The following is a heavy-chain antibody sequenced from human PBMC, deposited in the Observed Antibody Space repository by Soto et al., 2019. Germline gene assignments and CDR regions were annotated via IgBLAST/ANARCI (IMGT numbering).Heavy chain of an antibody. CDR2: ISAYNGNT. CDR1: GYAFTSYC. Sequence: ASVKVSWKGSGYAFTSYCISWVRQAPGQGLEWMGWISAYNGNTNYAQKLQGRVTMTTDTSTSTAYMELRSLRSDDTAVYYCAREAEYSGSYWYYYGMDVWGQGTTVTVSS. D-gene: IGHD1-26*01. CDR3: AREAEYSGSYWYYYGMDV. J-gene: IGHJ6*02. V-gene: IGHV1-18*01.